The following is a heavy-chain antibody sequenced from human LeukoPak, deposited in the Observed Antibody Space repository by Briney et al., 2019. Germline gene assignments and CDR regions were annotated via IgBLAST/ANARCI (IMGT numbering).Heavy chain of an antibody. J-gene: IGHJ4*02. Sequence: GGSLRLSCAASGFTFSSYGMHWVRQAPGKGLEWVATIGYDGSNTYYADSVKGRFTISRDNSKNTLYLQMNSLRAEDTAVYYCARRGDSGSHRYIDYWGQGALVTVSS. D-gene: IGHD1-26*01. CDR2: IGYDGSNT. CDR1: GFTFSSYG. V-gene: IGHV3-33*01. CDR3: ARRGDSGSHRYIDY.